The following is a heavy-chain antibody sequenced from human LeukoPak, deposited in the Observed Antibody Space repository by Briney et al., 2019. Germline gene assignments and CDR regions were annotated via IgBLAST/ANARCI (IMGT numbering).Heavy chain of an antibody. Sequence: GESLRISCKGSGYSFTSNWISGVRQMPGKGLEWMGRIDPSDSYTNYSPSFQGHVTISADKSISTAYLQWSSLKASDTAMYYCVRHQHGSGTNNYYGMDVWGQGTTVTVSS. CDR3: VRHQHGSGTNNYYGMDV. CDR1: GYSFTSNW. J-gene: IGHJ6*02. D-gene: IGHD6-25*01. V-gene: IGHV5-10-1*01. CDR2: IDPSDSYT.